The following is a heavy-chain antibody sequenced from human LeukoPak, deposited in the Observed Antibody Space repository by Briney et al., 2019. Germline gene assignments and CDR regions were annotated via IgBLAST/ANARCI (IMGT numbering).Heavy chain of an antibody. J-gene: IGHJ6*03. Sequence: GGSLRLSCAASGFTFCIHAMICAPQAPGKGLVGVSAISGSGRQPYYVDSVKGRFTIYRDHSQNRLYLQMNGLRAKDTAVYYCARGPANGDYFSPSYCYYYYLDVWGKGTTVTVSS. CDR2: ISGSGRQP. D-gene: IGHD4-17*01. V-gene: IGHV3-23*01. CDR3: ARGPANGDYFSPSYCYYYYLDV. CDR1: GFTFCIHA.